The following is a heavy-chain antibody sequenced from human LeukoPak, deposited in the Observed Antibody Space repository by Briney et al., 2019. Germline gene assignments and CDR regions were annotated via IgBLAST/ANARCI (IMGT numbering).Heavy chain of an antibody. Sequence: GGSLRLSCAASGFTFNSFAMSWVRQAPGKGLEWVSAISGSGGSTYYADSVKGRFTISRDNSKNTLYLQMNSLRAEDTAVYYCARDSGYDLYWYFDYWGQGTLVTVSS. CDR3: ARDSGYDLYWYFDY. CDR1: GFTFNSFA. CDR2: ISGSGGST. D-gene: IGHD5-12*01. V-gene: IGHV3-23*01. J-gene: IGHJ4*02.